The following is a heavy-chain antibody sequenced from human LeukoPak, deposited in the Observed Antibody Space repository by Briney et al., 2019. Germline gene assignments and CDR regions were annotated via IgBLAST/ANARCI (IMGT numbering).Heavy chain of an antibody. CDR1: GFTFSSYA. J-gene: IGHJ4*02. CDR3: AKSSGSYIFYFDY. Sequence: GGSLRLSCAASGFTFSSYAMSWVRQAPGKGLEWVSAISGSGGSTYYADSVKGRFTISRDNSKNTLYLQMNSPRAEDTAVYYCAKSSGSYIFYFDYWGQGTLVTVSS. D-gene: IGHD1-26*01. CDR2: ISGSGGST. V-gene: IGHV3-23*01.